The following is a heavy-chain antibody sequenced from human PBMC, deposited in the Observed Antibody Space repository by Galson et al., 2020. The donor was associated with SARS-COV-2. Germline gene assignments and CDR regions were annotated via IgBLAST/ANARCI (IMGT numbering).Heavy chain of an antibody. CDR3: AKGSSGSYLTAFDY. CDR2: ISYDGSNK. Sequence: TGGSLRLSCAASGFTFSSYGMHWVRQAPGKGLEWVAVISYDGSNKYYADSVKGRFTISRDNSKNTLSLQMNSLRAEDTAVYYCAKGSSGSYLTAFDYWGQGTLVTVSS. J-gene: IGHJ4*02. D-gene: IGHD1-26*01. CDR1: GFTFSSYG. V-gene: IGHV3-30*18.